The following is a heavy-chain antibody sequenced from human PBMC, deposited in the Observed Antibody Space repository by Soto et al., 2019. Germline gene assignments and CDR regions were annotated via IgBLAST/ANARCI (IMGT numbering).Heavy chain of an antibody. Sequence: ASVRVSCKASGYTFTSYAMHWVRQAPGQRLEWMGWINAGNGNTKYSQKFQGRVTITRDTSASTAYMELSSLRSEDTAVYYCARRDDYGDYDLFDYWGQGTLVTVSS. CDR3: ARRDDYGDYDLFDY. CDR2: INAGNGNT. D-gene: IGHD4-17*01. J-gene: IGHJ4*02. V-gene: IGHV1-3*01. CDR1: GYTFTSYA.